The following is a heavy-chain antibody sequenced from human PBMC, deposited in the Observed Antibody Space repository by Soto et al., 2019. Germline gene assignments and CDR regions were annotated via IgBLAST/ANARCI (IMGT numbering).Heavy chain of an antibody. CDR1: GGSFSGYY. CDR2: INHSGST. V-gene: IGHV4-34*01. Sequence: SETLSLTCAVYGGSFSGYYWSWIRQPPGKGLEWIGEINHSGSTNYNPSLKSRVTISVDTSKNQFSLKLSSVTAADTAVYYCARGRLRFLEWPTGGFDPWGQGTLVTVSS. CDR3: ARGRLRFLEWPTGGFDP. J-gene: IGHJ5*02. D-gene: IGHD3-3*01.